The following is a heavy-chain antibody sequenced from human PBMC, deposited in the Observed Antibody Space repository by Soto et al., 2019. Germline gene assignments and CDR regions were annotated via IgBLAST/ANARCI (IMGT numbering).Heavy chain of an antibody. Sequence: QGRLVQSGAEVKKPGASVKVSCKASGYTFTTYYIHWMRQASGQGLEWMGMFNPYTGGTRYAHKCQGRVTMTVDTSTSKVSMELSRLRADDTAVNYCARLWREIGTAFQPWGQGTLVTVSS. CDR2: FNPYTGGT. J-gene: IGHJ5*02. CDR1: GYTFTTYY. V-gene: IGHV1-46*01. D-gene: IGHD1-1*01. CDR3: ARLWREIGTAFQP.